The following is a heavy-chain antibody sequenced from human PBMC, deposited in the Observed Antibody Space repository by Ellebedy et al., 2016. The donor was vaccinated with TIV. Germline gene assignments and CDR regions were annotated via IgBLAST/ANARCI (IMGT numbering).Heavy chain of an antibody. V-gene: IGHV3-7*01. CDR1: GFTFSSYW. D-gene: IGHD3-10*01. CDR3: ARGLLWFGELYYGMDV. Sequence: GGSLRLSCAASGFTFSSYWMSWVRQAPGKGLEWVANIKQDGSEKYYVDSVKGRFTISRDNAKNSLYLQMNSLRAEDTAVYYCARGLLWFGELYYGMDVWGQGTTVTVSS. J-gene: IGHJ6*02. CDR2: IKQDGSEK.